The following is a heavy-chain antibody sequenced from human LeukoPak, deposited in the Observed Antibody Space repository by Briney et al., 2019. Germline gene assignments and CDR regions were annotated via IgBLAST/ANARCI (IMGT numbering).Heavy chain of an antibody. V-gene: IGHV3-30*02. Sequence: GGSLRLSCAASGFTFSSYGMHWVRQAPGKGLEWVAFIRYDGSNKYYADSVKGRFTISRDNARNSLYLQMNSLRAEDTAVYYCARDRMLFYYFDYWGQGTLVTVSS. CDR1: GFTFSSYG. D-gene: IGHD2-8*01. CDR3: ARDRMLFYYFDY. CDR2: IRYDGSNK. J-gene: IGHJ4*02.